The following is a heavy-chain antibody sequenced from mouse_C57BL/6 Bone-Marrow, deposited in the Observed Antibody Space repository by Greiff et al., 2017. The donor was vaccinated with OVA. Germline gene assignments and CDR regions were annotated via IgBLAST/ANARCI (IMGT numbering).Heavy chain of an antibody. CDR1: GYTFTSYT. V-gene: IGHV1-4*01. J-gene: IGHJ2*01. Sequence: VQLQQSGAELARPGASVKMSCKASGYTFTSYTMHWVKQRPGQGLEWIGYINPSSGYTKYNQKFKDEATLTADKSSSTAYMQLSSLTSEDSAVYYCAPKSLYYGSSYGYWGQGTTLTVSS. CDR3: APKSLYYGSSYGY. CDR2: INPSSGYT. D-gene: IGHD1-1*01.